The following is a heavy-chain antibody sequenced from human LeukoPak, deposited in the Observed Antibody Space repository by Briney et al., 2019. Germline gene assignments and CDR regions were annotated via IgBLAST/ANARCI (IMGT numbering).Heavy chain of an antibody. D-gene: IGHD5-12*01. J-gene: IGHJ4*02. CDR2: ISYDGINK. CDR1: GFTFSSYV. Sequence: PGGSLRLSCAASGFTFSSYVLHWVRQAPGKGLEWVAVISYDGINKYYADSVKGRFTISRDNSKNTLYLQMSGLRAEDTAVYYCARSIVATWLVDFWGQGTLVTVSS. V-gene: IGHV3-30-3*01. CDR3: ARSIVATWLVDF.